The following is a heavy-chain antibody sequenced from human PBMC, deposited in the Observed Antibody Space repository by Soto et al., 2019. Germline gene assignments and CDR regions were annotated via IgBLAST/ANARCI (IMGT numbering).Heavy chain of an antibody. Sequence: QEQLVQSGAEVKKPGASVKVSCKTSGYTFSTYDINWVRQAPGQGLEWMGWMNPNTGNTGYAQKFRGRVTLTRNTSISTAYMELMSLKTEDTAVYFCARRKERSGPNYFDYWGQGTPVTVSS. CDR1: GYTFSTYD. D-gene: IGHD6-25*01. CDR2: MNPNTGNT. V-gene: IGHV1-8*01. CDR3: ARRKERSGPNYFDY. J-gene: IGHJ4*02.